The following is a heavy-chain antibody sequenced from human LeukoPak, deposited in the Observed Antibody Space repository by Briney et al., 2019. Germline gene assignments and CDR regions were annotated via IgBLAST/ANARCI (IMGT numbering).Heavy chain of an antibody. CDR3: AKVPYDSSGYYYSDY. CDR1: GFTFSSYV. V-gene: IGHV3-23*01. CDR2: ISGSGGST. D-gene: IGHD3-22*01. Sequence: GGSLRLSCAASGFTFSSYVMSWVRQAPGKGLEWVSAISGSGGSTYYADSVKGRFTISRDNSKNTLYLQMNSLRAKDTAVYYCAKVPYDSSGYYYSDYWGQGTLVTVSS. J-gene: IGHJ4*02.